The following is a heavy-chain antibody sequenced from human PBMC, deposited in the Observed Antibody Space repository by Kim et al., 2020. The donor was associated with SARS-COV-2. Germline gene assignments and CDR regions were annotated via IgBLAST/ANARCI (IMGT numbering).Heavy chain of an antibody. V-gene: IGHV1-24*01. Sequence: ASVKVSCKVSGYGLSELAIHWVRQAPGRGLEWLGGFDSENDGTIYAQKFQGRLIMTEDTSADTAYMELSGLRFEDTAVYYCATPRAEWQLVPGPFYFWG. CDR1: GYGLSELA. CDR2: FDSENDGT. D-gene: IGHD6-6*01. J-gene: IGHJ3*01. CDR3: ATPRAEWQLVPGPFYF.